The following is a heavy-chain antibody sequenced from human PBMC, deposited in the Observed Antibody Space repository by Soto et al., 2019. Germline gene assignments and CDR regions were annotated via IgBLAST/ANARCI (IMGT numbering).Heavy chain of an antibody. CDR1: GFTFSSYA. CDR3: ERGQQWLVGPTFDY. V-gene: IGHV3-30-3*01. D-gene: IGHD6-19*01. Sequence: QVQLVESGGGVVQPGRSLRLSCAASGFTFSSYAMHWVRQAPGKGLERVAVISYDGSNKYYADSVKGRFTISRDNSKNSLYMQMHRLRAEDTAVYYCERGQQWLVGPTFDYWGQGTLVTVSS. J-gene: IGHJ4*02. CDR2: ISYDGSNK.